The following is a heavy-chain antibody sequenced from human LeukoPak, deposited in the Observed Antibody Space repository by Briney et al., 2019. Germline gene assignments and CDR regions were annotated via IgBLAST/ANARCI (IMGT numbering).Heavy chain of an antibody. V-gene: IGHV4-39*01. J-gene: IGHJ4*02. CDR1: GASISTNNY. Sequence: SETLSLTCNVSGASISTNNYWGWIRQSPGEGLEWIGSIYYSGNTYYNPSLWSRVAISVDTSKNQFSLKLTSVTAADTAVYYCARGVRIAVADPHLDYWGQGTLVTVSS. CDR3: ARGVRIAVADPHLDY. CDR2: IYYSGNT. D-gene: IGHD6-19*01.